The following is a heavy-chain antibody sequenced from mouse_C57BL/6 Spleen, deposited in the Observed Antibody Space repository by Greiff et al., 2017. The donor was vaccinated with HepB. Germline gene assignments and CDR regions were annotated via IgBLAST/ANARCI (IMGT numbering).Heavy chain of an antibody. Sequence: QVQLQQPGAELVKPGASVKLSCKASGYTFTSYWMHWVKQRPGRGLEWIGRIDPNSGGTKYNEKFKSKATLTVDKPSSTAYMQLSSLTSEDSAVYYCAMSTVVAHYYAMDYWGQGTSVTVSS. D-gene: IGHD1-1*01. V-gene: IGHV1-72*01. CDR2: IDPNSGGT. J-gene: IGHJ4*01. CDR1: GYTFTSYW. CDR3: AMSTVVAHYYAMDY.